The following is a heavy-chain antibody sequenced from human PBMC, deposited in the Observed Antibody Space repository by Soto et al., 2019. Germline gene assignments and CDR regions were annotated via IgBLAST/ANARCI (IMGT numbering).Heavy chain of an antibody. V-gene: IGHV5-51*01. CDR1: GYSFTSYW. CDR2: IYPGDSDT. Sequence: PGESLKISCKGSGYSFTSYWIGWVRQMPRKGLEWMGIIYPGDSDTRYSPSFQGQVTISADKSISTAYLQWSSLKASDTAMYYCARQGQYYYGSGSYPHGAFDIWGQGTMVTVSS. J-gene: IGHJ3*02. D-gene: IGHD3-10*01. CDR3: ARQGQYYYGSGSYPHGAFDI.